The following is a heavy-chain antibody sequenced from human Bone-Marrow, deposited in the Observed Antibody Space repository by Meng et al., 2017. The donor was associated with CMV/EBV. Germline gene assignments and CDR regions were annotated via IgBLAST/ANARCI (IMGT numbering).Heavy chain of an antibody. J-gene: IGHJ6*02. CDR2: INPSGGST. CDR1: GYTFTSYY. V-gene: IGHV1-46*01. Sequence: ASVKVSCKASGYTFTSYYMHWVRQAPGQGLEWMGIINPSGGSTSYAQKFQGRVTLTRVTSISTAYMEVSSLTSDDTAVYYCARTRIEVEPDGTKIKYFNYGMDVWGQGTTVTVSS. D-gene: IGHD2-21*01. CDR3: ARTRIEVEPDGTKIKYFNYGMDV.